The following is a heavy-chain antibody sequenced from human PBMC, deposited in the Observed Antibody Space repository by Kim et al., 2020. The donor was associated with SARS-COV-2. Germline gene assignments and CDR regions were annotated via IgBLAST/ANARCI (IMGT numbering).Heavy chain of an antibody. CDR3: ARVGGYCSHANCYEDFD. V-gene: IGHV3-30*04. CDR2: ISSDGNHK. J-gene: IGHJ3*01. Sequence: GGSLRLSCAASGFTFSGFSKHWVRRTPGKGLEWVAVISSDGNHKYYADSVKGRFTISRDNSKNTLYLQMTSLRVEDTALYYCARVGGYCSHANCYEDFD. D-gene: IGHD2-2*01. CDR1: GFTFSGFS.